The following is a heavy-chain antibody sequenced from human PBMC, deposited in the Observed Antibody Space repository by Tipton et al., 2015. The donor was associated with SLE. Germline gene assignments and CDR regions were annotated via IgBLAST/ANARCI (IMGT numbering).Heavy chain of an antibody. CDR3: ARGPAGRYCSSTSCSGIYYFYYGMDV. CDR2: VYDSGIT. CDR1: GASISSRAYY. D-gene: IGHD2-2*01. V-gene: IGHV4-39*07. J-gene: IGHJ6*02. Sequence: TLSLTCIVSGASISSRAYYWGCIRQSPGKGLEWIGSVYDSGITNYNPSLKSRVTISVDTSKNQFSLKLRSVTAADTAVYFCARGPAGRYCSSTSCSGIYYFYYGMDVWGQGTTVTVSS.